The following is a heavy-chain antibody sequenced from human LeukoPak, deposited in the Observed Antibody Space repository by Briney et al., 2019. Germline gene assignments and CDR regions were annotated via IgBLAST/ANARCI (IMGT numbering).Heavy chain of an antibody. CDR1: GYSFTGYY. Sequence: ASVKVSCKTPGYSFTGYYMHWVRQAPGQGLEWMGWINPKNGGTNYPQKFQGRVTMTTDTSVGTAYMELSSLASDDTAVYYCARRGAYFDYWGQGTLVTVSS. J-gene: IGHJ4*02. V-gene: IGHV1-2*02. CDR2: INPKNGGT. CDR3: ARRGAYFDY.